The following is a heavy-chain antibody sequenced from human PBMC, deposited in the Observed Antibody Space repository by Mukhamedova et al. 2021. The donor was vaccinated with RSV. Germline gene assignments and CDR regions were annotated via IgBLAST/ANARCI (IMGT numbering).Heavy chain of an antibody. V-gene: IGHV3-7*01. D-gene: IGHD5/OR15-5a*01. CDR1: W. J-gene: IGHJ6*02. CDR3: ARWDVVWSTGRHALDV. CDR2: IKQDGSEQ. Sequence: WLSWVRRAPGKGLEWVANIKQDGSEQYSGDSVKGRFTISSVNAHNSVFLQMSGLSAEDSAVYYCARWDVVWSTGRHALDVWGLG.